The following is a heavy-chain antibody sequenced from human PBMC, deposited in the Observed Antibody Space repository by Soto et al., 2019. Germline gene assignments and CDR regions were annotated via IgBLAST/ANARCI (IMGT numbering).Heavy chain of an antibody. J-gene: IGHJ4*02. CDR1: GGTSSSYT. V-gene: IGHV1-69*01. CDR3: ARGGEANYYTAGSPPNY. D-gene: IGHD3-10*01. CDR2: IIPIFGTT. Sequence: QVQLVQSGAEVKKPGSSVKVSCKASGGTSSSYTISWVRQAPGQGLEWVGGIIPIFGTTIYAQKFLDRVTITADESTSTAYMELSSLGSEDTAVYYCARGGEANYYTAGSPPNYWGQGTLVTVSS.